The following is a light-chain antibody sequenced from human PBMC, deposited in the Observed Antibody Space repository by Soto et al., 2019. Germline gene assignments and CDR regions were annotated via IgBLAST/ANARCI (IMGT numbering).Light chain of an antibody. J-gene: IGKJ1*01. V-gene: IGKV1-5*01. Sequence: DIQMTQSPSTLSAYVGARVTITCRASQSISSWLAWYQQKPGKDPKLLIYDASSLESGVPSRFSGSGAGTKFTLTISSLQPDDFATYYCQQYNSYSWTFGQGTKVDIK. CDR2: DAS. CDR3: QQYNSYSWT. CDR1: QSISSW.